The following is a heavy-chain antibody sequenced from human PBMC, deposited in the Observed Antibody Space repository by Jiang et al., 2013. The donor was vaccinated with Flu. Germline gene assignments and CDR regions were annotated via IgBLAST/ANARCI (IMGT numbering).Heavy chain of an antibody. J-gene: IGHJ4*02. CDR3: ARGRVVDS. V-gene: IGHV4-31*03. Sequence: SGPGLVKPSNRTLSLTCSVSGGSITSGGHYWTWIRQHPGKGLEWIGYIFSGGITYYNPSLRSRVSISMDTSKNHFSLNLTSMTAADTAMYYCARGRVVDSWGQGTLVIVSS. CDR2: IFSGGIT. CDR1: GGSITSGGHY. D-gene: IGHD2-15*01.